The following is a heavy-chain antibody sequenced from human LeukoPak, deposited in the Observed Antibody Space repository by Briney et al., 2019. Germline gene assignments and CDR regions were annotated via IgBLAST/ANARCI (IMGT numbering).Heavy chain of an antibody. V-gene: IGHV3-23*01. CDR2: ISGSGGST. D-gene: IGHD3-22*01. CDR1: GFTFSSYA. Sequence: GGSLRLSCAASGFTFSSYAMSWVRQAPGKGLEWVSAISGSGGSTYYADSVKGRFTISRDNSKNTLYLQMNSLRAEDTAVYYCAKAPPRTTYYYDSSVYPPGYWGQGTLFTVSS. CDR3: AKAPPRTTYYYDSSVYPPGY. J-gene: IGHJ4*02.